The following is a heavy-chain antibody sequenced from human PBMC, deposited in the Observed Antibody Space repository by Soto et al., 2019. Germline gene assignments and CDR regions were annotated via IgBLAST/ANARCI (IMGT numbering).Heavy chain of an antibody. V-gene: IGHV4-59*04. CDR3: ARRLAVAGYFDY. CDR2: IYYSGST. D-gene: IGHD6-19*01. Sequence: PSETLSLTCTVSGGSISSYYWSWIRQPPGKGLEWIGYIYYSGSTYYNPSLKSRVTISVDTSKNQFSLKLSSVTAADTAVYYCARRLAVAGYFDYWGQGTLVTVSS. J-gene: IGHJ4*02. CDR1: GGSISSYY.